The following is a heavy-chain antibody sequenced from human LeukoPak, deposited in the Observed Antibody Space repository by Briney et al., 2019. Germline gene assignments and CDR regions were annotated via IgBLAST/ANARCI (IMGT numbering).Heavy chain of an antibody. J-gene: IGHJ6*03. D-gene: IGHD2-2*02. CDR1: GFSFSSYR. CDR3: ASPPNTSKNYYYYMDV. CDR2: ISWNSGSI. Sequence: SGGSLRLSCAASGFSFSSYRVNWVRQAPGKGLEWVSGISWNSGSIGYADSVKGRFTISRDNAKNSLYLQMNSLRAEDTAVYYCASPPNTSKNYYYYMDVWGKGTTVTVSS. V-gene: IGHV3-48*04.